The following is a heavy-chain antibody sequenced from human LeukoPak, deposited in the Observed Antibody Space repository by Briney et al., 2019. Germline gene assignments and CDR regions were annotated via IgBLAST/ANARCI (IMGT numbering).Heavy chain of an antibody. CDR2: IRSKANSYVT. CDR3: VGDGHSNTGMNY. J-gene: IGHJ4*02. V-gene: IGHV3-73*01. D-gene: IGHD2/OR15-2a*01. Sequence: GSLRLSCATSGFTFSGSTIHWVRQAPGKGLEWIGHIRSKANSYVTIYGASVKGRFTISRDDSKNTAYLHMNSLKTEDTAVYYCVGDGHSNTGMNYWGQGTLVTVSS. CDR1: GFTFSGST.